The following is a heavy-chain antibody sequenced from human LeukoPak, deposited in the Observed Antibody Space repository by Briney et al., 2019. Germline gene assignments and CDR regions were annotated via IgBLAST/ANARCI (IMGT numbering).Heavy chain of an antibody. CDR2: ISSSGSP. CDR3: ARRTSNPVGAIDY. D-gene: IGHD1-26*01. V-gene: IGHV4-39*01. J-gene: IGHJ4*02. CDR1: GGSISSSDYY. Sequence: SETLSLTCTVSGGSISSSDYYWGWIRLPPGKGLEWIGAISSSGSPYYNPSLKSRVTISVDSSKNQFSLKLSSVTAADTAVYYCARRTSNPVGAIDYWGQGALVTVSS.